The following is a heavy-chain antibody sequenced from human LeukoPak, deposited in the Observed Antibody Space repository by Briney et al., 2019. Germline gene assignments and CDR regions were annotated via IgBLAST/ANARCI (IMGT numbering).Heavy chain of an antibody. CDR1: GGTFSSYA. D-gene: IGHD3-3*01. J-gene: IGHJ6*02. V-gene: IGHV1-2*02. CDR2: INPNSGGT. Sequence: GASVKVSCTASGGTFSSYAISWVRQAPGQGLEWMGWINPNSGGTNYAQKFQGRVTMTRDTSISTACMELSRLRSDDTAVYCCARDTDYDFWSGYHLTYYYYYGMDVWGQGTTVTVSS. CDR3: ARDTDYDFWSGYHLTYYYYYGMDV.